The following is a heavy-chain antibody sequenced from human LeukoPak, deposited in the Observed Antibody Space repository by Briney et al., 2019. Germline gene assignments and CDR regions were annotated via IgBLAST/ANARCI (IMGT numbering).Heavy chain of an antibody. CDR1: GFTFSSYS. CDR2: ISSSSSFI. CDR3: ARSGDYGGIFDY. Sequence: GGSLRLSCAASGFTFSSYSMNWVRQAPGKGLEWVSSISSSSSFIYYADSVKGRFTISRDNAKNSLYLQMNSLRAEDTAVYYCARSGDYGGIFDYWGQGTLVTVSS. J-gene: IGHJ4*02. D-gene: IGHD4-23*01. V-gene: IGHV3-21*01.